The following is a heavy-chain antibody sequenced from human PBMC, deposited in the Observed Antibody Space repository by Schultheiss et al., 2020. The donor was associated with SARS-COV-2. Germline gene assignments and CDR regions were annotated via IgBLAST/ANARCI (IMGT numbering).Heavy chain of an antibody. V-gene: IGHV3-33*08. CDR3: ARGLTVTKFYYYYYGMDV. CDR2: IRYDGNNE. J-gene: IGHJ6*02. Sequence: GGSLRLSCAASGFTFSSYGMHWVRQAPGKGLEWVAAIRYDGNNEYNGDSVKGRFTISRDNAKNSLYLQMNSLRAEDTAVYYCARGLTVTKFYYYYYGMDVWGQGTTVTVSS. CDR1: GFTFSSYG. D-gene: IGHD4-11*01.